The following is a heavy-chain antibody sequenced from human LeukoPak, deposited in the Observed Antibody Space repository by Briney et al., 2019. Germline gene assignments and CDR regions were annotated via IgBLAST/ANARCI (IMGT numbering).Heavy chain of an antibody. CDR1: GGSFSGYY. CDR3: ARGLRWLSTPRYFDY. J-gene: IGHJ4*02. CDR2: INHSGST. V-gene: IGHV4-34*01. Sequence: PSETLSLTCAVYGGSFSGYYWSWTRQPPGKGLEWIGEINHSGSTNYNPSLKSRVTISVDTSKNQFSLKLSSVTAADTAVYYCARGLRWLSTPRYFDYWGQGTLVTVSS. D-gene: IGHD5-24*01.